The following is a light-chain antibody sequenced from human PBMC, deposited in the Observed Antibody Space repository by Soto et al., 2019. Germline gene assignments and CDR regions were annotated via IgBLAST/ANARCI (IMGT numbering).Light chain of an antibody. CDR1: QGISSY. CDR3: QQYYSYPRT. J-gene: IGKJ1*01. V-gene: IGKV1-8*01. CDR2: AAS. Sequence: AIRMTQSPSSFSASTGDRVTITCRASQGISSYLAWYQQKPGKAPKLLIYAASTLQSGVPSRFSGSGSGTDLTLTISCLQSEDFATYYCQQYYSYPRTCGQGTEVEIK.